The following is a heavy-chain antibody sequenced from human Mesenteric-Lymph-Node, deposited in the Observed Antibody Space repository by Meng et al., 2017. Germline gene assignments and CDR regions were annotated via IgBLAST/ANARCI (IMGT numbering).Heavy chain of an antibody. D-gene: IGHD3-10*01. J-gene: IGHJ6*02. Sequence: SETLSLTCTVSGGSISSYYWSWIRQPPGKGLEWIGYIYYSGSTNYNPSLKSRVTISVDTSKNQFSLKLSSVTAADTAVYYCARGYYYGSGSFTYYYYGMDVWGQGTMVTVSS. V-gene: IGHV4-59*01. CDR1: GGSISSYY. CDR3: ARGYYYGSGSFTYYYYGMDV. CDR2: IYYSGST.